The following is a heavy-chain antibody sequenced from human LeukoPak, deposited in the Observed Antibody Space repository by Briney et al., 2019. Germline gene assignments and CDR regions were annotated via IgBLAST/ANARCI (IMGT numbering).Heavy chain of an antibody. CDR3: ARGPAAGNLLGY. D-gene: IGHD6-19*01. J-gene: IGHJ4*02. CDR2: IKQDGSEK. CDR1: GFTFSSYW. Sequence: GGSLRLSCAASGFTFSSYWMSWVRQAPGKGLEWVANIKQDGSEKYYVDSVKGRFTISRDNAKNSLFLQMNSLRAEDTAVYYCARGPAAGNLLGYWGQGTQVTVTS. V-gene: IGHV3-7*01.